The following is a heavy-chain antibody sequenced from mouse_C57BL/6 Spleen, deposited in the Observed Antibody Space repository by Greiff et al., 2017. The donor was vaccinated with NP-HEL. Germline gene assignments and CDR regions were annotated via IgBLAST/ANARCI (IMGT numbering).Heavy chain of an antibody. CDR3: ARSLITTVVATDY. J-gene: IGHJ2*01. Sequence: QVQLQQSGPELVKPGASVKISCKASGYAFSSSWMNWVKQRPGKGLEWIGRIYPGDGDTNYNGKFKGKATLTADKSSSTAYMQLSSLTSEDSAVYFCARSLITTVVATDYWGQGTTLTGSS. CDR1: GYAFSSSW. D-gene: IGHD1-1*01. V-gene: IGHV1-82*01. CDR2: IYPGDGDT.